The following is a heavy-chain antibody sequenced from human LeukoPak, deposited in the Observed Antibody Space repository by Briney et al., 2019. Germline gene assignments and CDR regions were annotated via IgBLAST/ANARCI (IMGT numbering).Heavy chain of an antibody. J-gene: IGHJ3*02. V-gene: IGHV3-74*03. CDR2: IKSDGSTT. Sequence: GGSLRPSCAASGFTFSRHWMHWVRHSPGKGLVWVSRIKSDGSTTTYADSVKGRFTISRDNAKNSLYLQMNSLRAEDTALYYCARDDPYCTNGVCSRAFDIWGQGTMVTVSS. D-gene: IGHD2-8*01. CDR3: ARDDPYCTNGVCSRAFDI. CDR1: GFTFSRHW.